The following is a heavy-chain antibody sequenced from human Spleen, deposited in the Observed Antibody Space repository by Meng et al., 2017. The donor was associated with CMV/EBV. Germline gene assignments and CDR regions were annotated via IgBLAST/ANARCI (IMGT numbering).Heavy chain of an antibody. J-gene: IGHJ4*02. CDR3: AQNKLND. Sequence: LTLTSSFSECSLSTSWVGVGWSREPAGKGLEWLALIYGDDDKRYNPSLKSRLTITKDTSKNQVVLTMTNMDPVDTATYYCAQNKLNDWGQGTLVTVSS. V-gene: IGHV2-5*02. CDR2: IYGDDDK. CDR1: ECSLSTSWVG. D-gene: IGHD1-20*01.